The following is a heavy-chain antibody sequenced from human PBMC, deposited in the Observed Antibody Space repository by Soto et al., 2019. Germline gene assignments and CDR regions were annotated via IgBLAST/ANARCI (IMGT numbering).Heavy chain of an antibody. CDR1: GFTFSSYG. CDR2: ISYDGSNK. J-gene: IGHJ4*02. Sequence: QVQLVESGGGVVQPGRSLRLSCAASGFTFSSYGMHWVRQAPGKGLEWVTVISYDGSNKYYADSVKGRFTISRDNAKNTLYLQMNSLRAEDTAVYYCAKDQFKRGEYWGQGTLVTVSS. V-gene: IGHV3-30*18. D-gene: IGHD3-10*01. CDR3: AKDQFKRGEY.